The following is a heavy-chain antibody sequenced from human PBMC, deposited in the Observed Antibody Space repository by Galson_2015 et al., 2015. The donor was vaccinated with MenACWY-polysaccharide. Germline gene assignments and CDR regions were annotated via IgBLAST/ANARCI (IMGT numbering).Heavy chain of an antibody. CDR3: ARGDFYARPWWLDP. V-gene: IGHV3-7*01. D-gene: IGHD2/OR15-2a*01. Sequence: SLRLSCAASGFTFTSYWMSWVRQAPGKGLEWVAHIKADESEKYYVDSVKGRFTISRDNAQNSLFLQMNSLRAEDTAMYYCARGDFYARPWWLDPWGQGIPVTVSS. J-gene: IGHJ5*02. CDR2: IKADESEK. CDR1: GFTFTSYW.